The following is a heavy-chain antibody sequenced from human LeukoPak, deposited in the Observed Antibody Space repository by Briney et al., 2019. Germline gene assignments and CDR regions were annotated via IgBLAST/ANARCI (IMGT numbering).Heavy chain of an antibody. CDR1: GYTFTSYG. CDR2: ISAYNGNT. V-gene: IGHV1-18*01. Sequence: ASVKVSCKASGYTFTSYGISWVRQAPGQGLEWMGWISAYNGNTNYAQKLQGRVTMTTDTSTSTAYMELRSLRSDDTAVYYCARSYYYDSSGSPGPYWGQGTLVTVSS. CDR3: ARSYYYDSSGSPGPY. J-gene: IGHJ4*02. D-gene: IGHD3-22*01.